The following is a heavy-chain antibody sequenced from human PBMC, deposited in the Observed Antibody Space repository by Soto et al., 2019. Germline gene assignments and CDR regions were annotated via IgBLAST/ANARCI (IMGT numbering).Heavy chain of an antibody. D-gene: IGHD3-3*01. J-gene: IGHJ5*02. CDR2: IYYSGST. Sequence: SETLSLTCTVSGGSISSSSYYWGWIRQPPGKGLEWIGSIYYSGSTYYNPSLKSRVTISVDTSKNQFSLKLSSVTTADTAVYYCARWGFNDFWSGYPSSYNWFDPWGQGTLVTVSS. CDR1: GGSISSSSYY. CDR3: ARWGFNDFWSGYPSSYNWFDP. V-gene: IGHV4-39*01.